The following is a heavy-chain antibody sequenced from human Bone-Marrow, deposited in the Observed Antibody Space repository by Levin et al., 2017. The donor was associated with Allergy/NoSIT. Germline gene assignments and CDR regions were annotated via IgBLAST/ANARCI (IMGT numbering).Heavy chain of an antibody. D-gene: IGHD2-2*01. CDR3: ARGGPSTTVPAAYSWFDP. CDR2: IDPSAGST. J-gene: IGHJ5*02. Sequence: ASVKVSCRPSGYTFTNYYLQWVRQAPGQGLEWMGVIDPSAGSTTYAQKFQGRVTMTRDTSTTTVYMELSSLRSEDTAVYHCARGGPSTTVPAAYSWFDPWGQGTLVTVSS. CDR1: GYTFTNYY. V-gene: IGHV1-46*01.